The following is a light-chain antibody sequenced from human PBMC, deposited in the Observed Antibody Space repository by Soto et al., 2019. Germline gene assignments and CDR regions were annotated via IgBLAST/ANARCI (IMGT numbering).Light chain of an antibody. CDR2: GAS. J-gene: IGKJ1*01. V-gene: IGKV3-15*01. CDR3: QQYNNWPRWT. Sequence: IVFTQSPVTLSLSPGERATLSCRARQGVSNNYLAWYQQKPGQAPRLLIYGASTRATGIPARFSGSGSGTEFTLTISSLQSEDFAVYYCQQYNNWPRWTFGQGTKVDIK. CDR1: QGVSNN.